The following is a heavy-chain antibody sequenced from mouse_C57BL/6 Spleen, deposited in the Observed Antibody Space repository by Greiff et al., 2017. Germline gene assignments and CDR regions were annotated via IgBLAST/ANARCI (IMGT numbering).Heavy chain of an antibody. Sequence: VQLQQSGAELVRPGASVKLSCTASGFNIKDYYMHWVKQRPEQGLEWIGRIDPEDGDTEYAPKFQGKATMTADTSSNTAYLLRSSLTSEDTSVYYCTAESNLRYFDVWGTGTTVTVSS. V-gene: IGHV14-1*01. CDR3: TAESNLRYFDV. J-gene: IGHJ1*03. D-gene: IGHD2-5*01. CDR1: GFNIKDYY. CDR2: IDPEDGDT.